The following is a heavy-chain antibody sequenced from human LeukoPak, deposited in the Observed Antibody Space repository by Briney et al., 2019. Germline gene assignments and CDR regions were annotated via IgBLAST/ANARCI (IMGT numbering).Heavy chain of an antibody. CDR1: GYTFSDYY. CDR2: ISSSSSYT. J-gene: IGHJ4*02. V-gene: IGHV3-11*03. Sequence: VGSLRLSCAASGYTFSDYYMSWVRQAPGQGLEWVSYISSSSSYTNYADSVKGRVTISRDNAKNSLYLQMNSLRVEDAAVYYCASTMVRGVIADYWGQGTLVTVSS. CDR3: ASTMVRGVIADY. D-gene: IGHD3-10*01.